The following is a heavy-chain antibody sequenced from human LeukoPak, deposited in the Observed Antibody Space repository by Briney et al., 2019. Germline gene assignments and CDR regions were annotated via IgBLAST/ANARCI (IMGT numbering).Heavy chain of an antibody. CDR2: IIPIFGTE. CDR3: ARDRPYSSSWYY. J-gene: IGHJ4*02. CDR1: GGTFSSYA. Sequence: SXKVSCKASGGTFSSYAISWVRQAPGQGLEWMGRIIPIFGTENYAQKFQGRVTITTDESTSTAYMELSSLRSEDTAVYYCARDRPYSSSWYYWGQGTLVTVSS. V-gene: IGHV1-69*05. D-gene: IGHD6-13*01.